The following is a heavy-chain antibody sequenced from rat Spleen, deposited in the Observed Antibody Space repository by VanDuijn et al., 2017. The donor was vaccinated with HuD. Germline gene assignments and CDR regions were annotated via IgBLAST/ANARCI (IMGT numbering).Heavy chain of an antibody. V-gene: IGHV5-20*01. D-gene: IGHD1-9*01. CDR3: EKVTYYGYYDIDY. J-gene: IGHJ2*01. CDR2: ISYDGSSA. CDR1: GFTFSDYG. Sequence: EVQLVESGGGLVQPGRSMKLSCAASGFTFSDYGMVWVLQAPTKGLEWVASISYDGSSAYYRDSVKGRFTISRDNAKSTLYLQMESLRSEDTATYYCEKVTYYGYYDIDYWGQGVMVTISS.